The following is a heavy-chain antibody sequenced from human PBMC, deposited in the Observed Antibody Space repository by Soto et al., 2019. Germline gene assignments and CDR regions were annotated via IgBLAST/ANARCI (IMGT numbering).Heavy chain of an antibody. V-gene: IGHV4-34*01. CDR3: ARGEEVAVAGIYYYGMDV. CDR2: INHSGST. Sequence: PSETLSLTCAVYGGSFSGYYWSWIRQPPGKGLEWIGEINHSGSTNYNPSLKSRVTISVDTSKNQFSLKLSSVTAADTAVYYCARGEEVAVAGIYYYGMDVWGQGTTVTVSS. CDR1: GGSFSGYY. J-gene: IGHJ6*02. D-gene: IGHD6-19*01.